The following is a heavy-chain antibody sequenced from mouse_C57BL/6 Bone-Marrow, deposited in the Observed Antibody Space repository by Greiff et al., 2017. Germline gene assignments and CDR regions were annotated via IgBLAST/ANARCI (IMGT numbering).Heavy chain of an antibody. CDR2: ISDGGSYT. V-gene: IGHV5-4*01. J-gene: IGHJ3*01. Sequence: EVQLVESGGGLVKPGGSLKLSCAASGFTFSSYAMSWVRQTPEKRLEWVATISDGGSYTYYTDKVKGRFTISRDNAKNNLYLQMSQLKSEDTAMYYCTGDVIPPWFAYWGQGTLVTVSA. CDR1: GFTFSSYA. CDR3: TGDVIPPWFAY. D-gene: IGHD5-1-1*01.